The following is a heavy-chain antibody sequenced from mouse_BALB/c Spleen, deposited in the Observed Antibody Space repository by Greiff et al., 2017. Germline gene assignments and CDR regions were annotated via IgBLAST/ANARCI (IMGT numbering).Heavy chain of an antibody. D-gene: IGHD2-3*01. CDR2: IYPGSGST. Sequence: QVQLQHPGAELVKPGTSVKLSCKASGYNFTSYWINWVKLRPGQGLEWIGDIYPGSGSTNYNEKFKSKATLTVDTSSSTAYMQLSSLASEDSALYYCASYDGYYYAMDYWGQGTSVTVSS. V-gene: IGHV1-55*01. CDR3: ASYDGYYYAMDY. CDR1: GYNFTSYW. J-gene: IGHJ4*01.